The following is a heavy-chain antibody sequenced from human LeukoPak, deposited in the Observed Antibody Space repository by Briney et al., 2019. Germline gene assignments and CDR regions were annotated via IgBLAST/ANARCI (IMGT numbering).Heavy chain of an antibody. J-gene: IGHJ5*02. D-gene: IGHD3-10*01. CDR2: IYSGGST. CDR1: GFTVSSNY. V-gene: IGHV3-53*01. Sequence: PGGSLRLSCAASGFTVSSNYMSWVRQAPGKGLEWVSVIYSGGSTYYADSVKGRLTISRDNSKNTLYLQMNSLRAEDTAVYYCARGQDYYGSGSYWFDPWGQGTLVTVSS. CDR3: ARGQDYYGSGSYWFDP.